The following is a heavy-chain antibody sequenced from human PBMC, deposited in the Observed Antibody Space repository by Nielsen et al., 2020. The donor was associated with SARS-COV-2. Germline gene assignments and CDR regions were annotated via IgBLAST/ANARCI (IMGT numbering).Heavy chain of an antibody. V-gene: IGHV3-30-3*01. D-gene: IGHD1/OR15-1a*01. CDR2: ISYDGSNK. CDR3: ARDNITGTLDY. J-gene: IGHJ4*02. CDR1: VFTFSSYA. Sequence: GESLKISCAASVFTFSSYAMHWVRQAPGKGLEWVAVISYDGSNKYYADSVKGRFTISRDNSKNTLYLQMNSLRAEDTAVYYCARDNITGTLDYWGQGTLVTVSS.